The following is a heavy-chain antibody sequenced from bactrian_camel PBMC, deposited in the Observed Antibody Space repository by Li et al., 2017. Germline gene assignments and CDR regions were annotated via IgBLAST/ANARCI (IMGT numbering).Heavy chain of an antibody. Sequence: VESGGGLVQPGESLRLSCVASGITFSRHDMSWVRQPPGKEVEWVAGITSLPGLFRTASYADSVKGRFTISEDTASDTVFLQMNSLKPEDTAMYYCAAGFCPTCLGGGYCYTAADFDSWGQGTQVTVS. D-gene: IGHD2*01. CDR2: ITSLPGLFRTA. J-gene: IGHJ6*01. CDR1: GITFSRHD. V-gene: IGHV3S40*01. CDR3: AAGFCPTCLGGGYCYTAADFDS.